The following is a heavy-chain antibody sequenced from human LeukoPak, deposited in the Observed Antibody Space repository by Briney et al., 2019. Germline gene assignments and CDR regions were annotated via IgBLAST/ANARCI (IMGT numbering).Heavy chain of an antibody. CDR3: ARGQGVYGDYYSRGMDV. J-gene: IGHJ6*02. D-gene: IGHD4-17*01. V-gene: IGHV1-8*01. CDR1: GYTFTSYD. CDR2: MNPNSGNT. Sequence: ASVKVSCKASGYTFTSYDINWVRQATGQGLEWMGWMNPNSGNTGYAQKFQGRVTMTRNTSISTAYMELSSLRSEDTAVYYCARGQGVYGDYYSRGMDVWGQGTTDTVSS.